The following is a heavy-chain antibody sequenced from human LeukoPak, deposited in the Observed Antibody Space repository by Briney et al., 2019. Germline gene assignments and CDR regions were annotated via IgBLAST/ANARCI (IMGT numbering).Heavy chain of an antibody. V-gene: IGHV1-18*01. CDR3: ARDVLDYGGNSYNY. J-gene: IGHJ4*02. D-gene: IGHD4-23*01. CDR2: ISAYNGNT. CDR1: GYTFTSYG. Sequence: ASVKVSCKASGYTFTSYGISWVRQAPGQGLEWMGWISAYNGNTNYAQKLQGRVTMTTDTSTSTAYMELRSLRSDDTAVYYCARDVLDYGGNSYNYWGQGTLVTVSS.